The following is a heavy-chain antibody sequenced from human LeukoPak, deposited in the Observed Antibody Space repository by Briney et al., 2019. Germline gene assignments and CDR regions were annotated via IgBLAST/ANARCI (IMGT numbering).Heavy chain of an antibody. Sequence: GGSLRLSCAASGFTFSDYYMSWIRQAPGKGLEWVSYISSSGSYTNYADSVKGRFTISRDNSKSTLSLQMDSLRAEDTAVYYCAKGYSSGWRTYFDYWGQGTLVTVSS. CDR3: AKGYSSGWRTYFDY. CDR1: GFTFSDYY. V-gene: IGHV3-11*05. D-gene: IGHD6-19*01. J-gene: IGHJ4*02. CDR2: ISSSGSYT.